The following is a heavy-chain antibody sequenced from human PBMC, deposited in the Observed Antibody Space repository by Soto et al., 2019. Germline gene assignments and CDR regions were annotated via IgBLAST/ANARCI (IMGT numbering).Heavy chain of an antibody. Sequence: EVQLLESGGDLVHPGESLRLSCAASGFTFSSYAMTWVRQAPGKGLEWVSTISGSGRSTYYAASVKGRFTISRDNSKNTLYLQMNSLRAEDTAVYYCAKDFVYDFTANPDAFDIWGEGTMVTVSS. CDR3: AKDFVYDFTANPDAFDI. J-gene: IGHJ3*02. CDR2: ISGSGRST. D-gene: IGHD2-21*02. V-gene: IGHV3-23*01. CDR1: GFTFSSYA.